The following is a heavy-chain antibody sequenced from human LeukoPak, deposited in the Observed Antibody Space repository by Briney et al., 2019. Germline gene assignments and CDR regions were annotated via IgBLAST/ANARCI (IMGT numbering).Heavy chain of an antibody. CDR3: ARRSYDFWSGYPYNWFDP. Sequence: SETLSLTCTVSGGSISSSSYYWGWIRQPPGKGLEWIGSIYYSGSTYYNPSLKSRVAISVDTSKNQFSLKLSSVTAADTAVYYCARRSYDFWSGYPYNWFDPWGQGTLVTVSS. CDR2: IYYSGST. CDR1: GGSISSSSYY. D-gene: IGHD3-3*01. J-gene: IGHJ5*02. V-gene: IGHV4-39*01.